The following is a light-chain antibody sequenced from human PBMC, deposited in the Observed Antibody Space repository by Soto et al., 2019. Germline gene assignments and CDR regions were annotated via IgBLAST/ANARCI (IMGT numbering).Light chain of an antibody. CDR3: QQYNISSLT. Sequence: DVQMTQSPSSLSASVGDRVTITCRASQDINSYLAWYQQKPGNAPKSLIYAASSLQTGVPSRFSGSESGPDFTLTVNNLQPEDSATYYCQQYNISSLTFGGGTKVEIK. CDR2: AAS. CDR1: QDINSY. J-gene: IGKJ4*01. V-gene: IGKV1D-16*01.